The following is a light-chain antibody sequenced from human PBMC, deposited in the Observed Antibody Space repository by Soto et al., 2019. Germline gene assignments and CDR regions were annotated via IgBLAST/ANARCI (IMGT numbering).Light chain of an antibody. CDR1: QSISSW. Sequence: DIQMTQSPSTLSASVGDRVTITCRASQSISSWLAWYQQKPGKAPKLLIYDASSLESGVPSRFSGSGSGTEFTLTLSSLQPDDFATYYCQQSRTFGQGTKVEIK. CDR3: QQSRT. CDR2: DAS. J-gene: IGKJ1*01. V-gene: IGKV1-5*01.